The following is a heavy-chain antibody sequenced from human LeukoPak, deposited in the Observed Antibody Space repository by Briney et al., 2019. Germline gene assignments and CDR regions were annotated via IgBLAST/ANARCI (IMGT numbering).Heavy chain of an antibody. Sequence: GGSLRLFCAASGFTFSSYWMXXXXXAPGKGXXWVANXXQDGGEKHYVXXXXXRFTXSXXNAKNSLYLQMNRLRAEDTAVYYCARDPGGARIDYWGQGTLVTVSS. CDR3: ARDPGGARIDY. J-gene: IGHJ4*02. D-gene: IGHD1-26*01. CDR2: XXQDGGEK. CDR1: GFTFSSYW. V-gene: IGHV3-7*01.